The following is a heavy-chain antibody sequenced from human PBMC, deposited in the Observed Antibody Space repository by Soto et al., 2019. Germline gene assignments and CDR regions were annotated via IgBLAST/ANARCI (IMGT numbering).Heavy chain of an antibody. J-gene: IGHJ6*02. CDR3: ARGLGYCSGGSCYSAGYYYYYGMDV. CDR1: GYSFTSDW. D-gene: IGHD2-15*01. CDR2: IYPGDSDT. Sequence: GESLKISFKGSGYSFTSDWIGWVRQMPGKGLEWMGIIYPGDSDTRYSPSFQGQVTISADKSISTAYLQWSSLKASDTAMYYCARGLGYCSGGSCYSAGYYYYYGMDVWGQGTTVTVSS. V-gene: IGHV5-51*01.